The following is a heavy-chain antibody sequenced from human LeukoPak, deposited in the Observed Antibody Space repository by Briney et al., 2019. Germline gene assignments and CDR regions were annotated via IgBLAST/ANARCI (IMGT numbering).Heavy chain of an antibody. J-gene: IGHJ6*02. CDR2: ISGSGGST. CDR3: AKIRITMIVVAGGMDV. CDR1: GFTFSSYA. D-gene: IGHD3-22*01. Sequence: PGGSLRLSCAASGFTFSSYAMSWVRQAPGKGLEWVSAISGSGGSTYYADSVKGRFTISRDNSKSTLYLQMNSLRAEDTAVYYCAKIRITMIVVAGGMDVWGQGTTVTVSS. V-gene: IGHV3-23*01.